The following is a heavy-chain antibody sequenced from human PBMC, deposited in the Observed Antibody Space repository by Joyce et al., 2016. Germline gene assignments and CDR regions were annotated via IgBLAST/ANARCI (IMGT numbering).Heavy chain of an antibody. Sequence: QVQLRESGPGLVKPSQTLSLTCTVSGGFISSGGYYWSWIRQHPERGLEWIGHIYYRGSTYYNPSHPSRLTSSVDTSKNQFFLKLTPVTAADTAVYYGARDGRGLAYGATYGMDVWGQGTTVTVSS. V-gene: IGHV4-31*03. CDR1: GGFISSGGYY. J-gene: IGHJ6*02. CDR3: ARDGRGLAYGATYGMDV. D-gene: IGHD3-10*01. CDR2: IYYRGST.